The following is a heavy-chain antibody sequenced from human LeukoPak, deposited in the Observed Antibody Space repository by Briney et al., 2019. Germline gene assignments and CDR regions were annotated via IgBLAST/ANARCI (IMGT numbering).Heavy chain of an antibody. CDR3: ARAPIGSGNEYYFDY. CDR1: GGPISSGAYY. Sequence: SQTLSLTCTVSGGPISSGAYYWSWIRQHPGKGLEWIGYIYYSGSTYYNPSLKSRVIISIDTSKNQFSLNLSSVTAADMAVYYCARAPIGSGNEYYFDYWGQGTLVTVSS. D-gene: IGHD3-10*01. V-gene: IGHV4-31*03. CDR2: IYYSGST. J-gene: IGHJ4*02.